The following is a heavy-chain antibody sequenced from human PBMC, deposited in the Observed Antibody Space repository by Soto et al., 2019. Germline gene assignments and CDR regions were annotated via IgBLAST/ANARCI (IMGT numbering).Heavy chain of an antibody. CDR1: GASISGYY. CDR2: IYDTGTT. Sequence: SETLSLTCTVSGASISGYYWSGIRKSAGKGLEWSGRIYDTGTTDYNPSLKSRVMMSVDTSKKQFSLRLRSVTAAVTAVDYCVSDGTTTLRDGFDPWGQGMSVTVSS. D-gene: IGHD1-1*01. J-gene: IGHJ5*02. V-gene: IGHV4-4*07. CDR3: VSDGTTTLRDGFDP.